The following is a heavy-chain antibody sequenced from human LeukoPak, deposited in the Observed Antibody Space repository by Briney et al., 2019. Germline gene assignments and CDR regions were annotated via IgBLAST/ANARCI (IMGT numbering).Heavy chain of an antibody. CDR3: ATYRQVLLPFES. V-gene: IGHV3-74*01. Sequence: GGSLRLSCAASGFTFISYWMHWVRQAPGKGLVWVSRINSDGSSTSYADSVKGRFTISRDNSKNTLYLQMNSLRAEDTAVYYCATYRQVLLPFESWGQGTLVTVSS. J-gene: IGHJ4*02. CDR2: INSDGSST. CDR1: GFTFISYW. D-gene: IGHD2-8*02.